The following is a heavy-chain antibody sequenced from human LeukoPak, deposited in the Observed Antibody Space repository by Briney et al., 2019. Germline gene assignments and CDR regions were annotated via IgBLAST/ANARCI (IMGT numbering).Heavy chain of an antibody. D-gene: IGHD2-15*01. V-gene: IGHV3-21*01. J-gene: IGHJ4*02. CDR2: MSSGGTYI. CDR1: GFTFSNHA. Sequence: GGSLRLSCTASGFTFSNHAMTWVRQAPGKGLAWVSSMSSGGTYIYYADSVRGRFTISRGNAKNSLYLVMNSLRAEDTATYYCARDRPTGASRVFVVQWGQGTLVTVSS. CDR3: ARDRPTGASRVFVVQ.